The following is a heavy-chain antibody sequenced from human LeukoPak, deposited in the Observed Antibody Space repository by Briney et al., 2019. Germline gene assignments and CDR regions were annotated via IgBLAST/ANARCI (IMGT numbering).Heavy chain of an antibody. CDR2: IYYSGST. V-gene: IGHV4-59*08. D-gene: IGHD6-13*01. CDR1: GGSISGYY. Sequence: PSETLSLTCTVSGGSISGYYWSWIRQPPGKGLEWIGYIYYSGSTNYNPSLKSRVTISVDTSKNQFSLKLSSVTAADTAVYYCAIQAAAGIFDYWGQGTLVTVSS. CDR3: AIQAAAGIFDY. J-gene: IGHJ4*02.